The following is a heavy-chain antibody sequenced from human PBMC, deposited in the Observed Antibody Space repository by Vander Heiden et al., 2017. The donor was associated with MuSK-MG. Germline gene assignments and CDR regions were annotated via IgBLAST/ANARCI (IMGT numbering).Heavy chain of an antibody. D-gene: IGHD5-18*01. CDR3: ASPFGGGYSP. V-gene: IGHV4-59*01. Sequence: QVQLQESGPGLVKPSETLSLTCTVSGGSISSFDWSWIRQPPGKGLEWIGHIFYSGSTNDNPSLKSRVTISVDTSKNQFSLKMISVTAADTAVYFGASPFGGGYSPWSQGTLVTVSS. CDR2: IFYSGST. J-gene: IGHJ5*02. CDR1: GGSISSFD.